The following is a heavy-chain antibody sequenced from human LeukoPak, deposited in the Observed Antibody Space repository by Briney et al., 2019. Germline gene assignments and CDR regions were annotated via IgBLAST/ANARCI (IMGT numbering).Heavy chain of an antibody. CDR2: IYYSGST. J-gene: IGHJ6*02. CDR1: GGSISSSSYY. Sequence: SETLSLTCTVSGGSISSSSYYWGWIRQPPGKGLEWIGSIYYSGSTYYNPSLKSRVTISVDTSKNQFSLKLSSVTAADTAVYYCARGTSIAVAGTWGKALGPQYYYGMDVWGQGTTVTVSS. CDR3: ARGTSIAVAGTWGKALGPQYYYGMDV. D-gene: IGHD6-19*01. V-gene: IGHV4-39*07.